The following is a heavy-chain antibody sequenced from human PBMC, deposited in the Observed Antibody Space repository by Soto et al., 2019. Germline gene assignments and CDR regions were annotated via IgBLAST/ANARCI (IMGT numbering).Heavy chain of an antibody. V-gene: IGHV3-30-3*01. CDR1: GFTFSSYA. Sequence: QVQLVESGGGVVQPGRSLRLSCAASGFTFSSYAMHWVRQAPGKGLEWVAVISYDGRNKYYADSVKGRFTISRDNSKNTLYLQMNSLRAEGTAVYYCLPNLWGQGTLVTVSS. CDR3: LPNL. J-gene: IGHJ4*01. CDR2: ISYDGRNK.